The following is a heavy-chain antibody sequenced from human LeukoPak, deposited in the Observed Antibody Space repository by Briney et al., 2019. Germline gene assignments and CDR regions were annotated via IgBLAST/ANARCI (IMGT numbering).Heavy chain of an antibody. CDR3: ARSSSSSWDNAFDI. Sequence: RSGGSLRLSCAASGFTFSSYSMNWVRQAPGKGLEWVSSISSSSSYIYYADSVKGRFTISRDNAKNSLYLQMNSLRAEDTAVYYCARSSSSSWDNAFDIWGKGTMVTVSS. J-gene: IGHJ3*02. CDR1: GFTFSSYS. V-gene: IGHV3-21*01. D-gene: IGHD6-13*01. CDR2: ISSSSSYI.